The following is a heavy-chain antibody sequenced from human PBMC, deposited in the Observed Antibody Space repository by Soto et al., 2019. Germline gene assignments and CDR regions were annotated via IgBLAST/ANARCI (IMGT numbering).Heavy chain of an antibody. J-gene: IGHJ3*02. CDR3: VKVGYWHAFDI. V-gene: IGHV3-64D*06. CDR1: GFTFSSYA. Sequence: GGSLRLSCSASGFTFSSYAMHWVRQAPGKGLEYVSAISSNGGSTYYADSVKGRFTISRDNSKNTLYLQMSSLRAEDTAVYYCVKVGYWHAFDIWGQGTMVTVSS. CDR2: ISSNGGST. D-gene: IGHD5-12*01.